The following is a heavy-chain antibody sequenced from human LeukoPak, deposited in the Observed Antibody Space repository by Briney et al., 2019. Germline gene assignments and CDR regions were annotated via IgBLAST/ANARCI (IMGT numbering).Heavy chain of an antibody. CDR2: ISAYNGNT. CDR3: ATYDYGDYDY. CDR1: GYTFTSYG. J-gene: IGHJ4*02. V-gene: IGHV1-18*01. D-gene: IGHD4-17*01. Sequence: GASVKVSCKASGYTFTSYGISWVRQAPGQGLEWMGWISAYNGNTNYTQKLQGRVTVTTDTSTSTAYMELRSLRSDDTAVYYCATYDYGDYDYWGQGTLVTVSS.